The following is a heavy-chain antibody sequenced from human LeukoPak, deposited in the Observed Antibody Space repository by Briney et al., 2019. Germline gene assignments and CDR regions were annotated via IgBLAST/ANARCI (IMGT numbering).Heavy chain of an antibody. D-gene: IGHD3-22*01. CDR2: IYSTGST. V-gene: IGHV4-4*08. CDR3: ARTWRKGERDSSPYGWFDP. J-gene: IGHJ5*02. CDR1: GGSISGYY. Sequence: PSETLSLTCTVSGGSISGYYWSWIRQPPGKGLDWIGYIYSTGSTNYNPSLKSRVTISVDTSKNQLSLKLSSVTAADAAVYYCARTWRKGERDSSPYGWFDPWGQGTLVTVSS.